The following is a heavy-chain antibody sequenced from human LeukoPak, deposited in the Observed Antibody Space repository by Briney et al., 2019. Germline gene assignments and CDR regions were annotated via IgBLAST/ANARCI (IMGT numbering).Heavy chain of an antibody. CDR2: IYYSGST. V-gene: IGHV4-39*07. CDR3: ARVLWAATQHYYYYYYMDV. Sequence: SETLSLTCTVSGGSISSSSYYWGWIRQPPGKGLEWIGSIYYSGSTYYNPSLKSRVTISVDTSKNQFSLKLSSVTAADTAVYYCARVLWAATQHYYYYYYMDVWGKGTTVTVSS. CDR1: GGSISSSSYY. D-gene: IGHD2-15*01. J-gene: IGHJ6*03.